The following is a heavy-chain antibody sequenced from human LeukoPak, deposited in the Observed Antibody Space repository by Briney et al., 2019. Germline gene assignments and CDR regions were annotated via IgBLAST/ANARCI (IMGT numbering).Heavy chain of an antibody. V-gene: IGHV3-23*01. D-gene: IGHD6-19*01. CDR2: ISGSGGST. Sequence: GGSLRLSCAASGFTVSNNYMSWVRQAPGKGLEWVSAISGSGGSTYYADSVKGRFTISRDNSKNTLYLQMNSLRAEDTAVYYCAKDSSGWQHIDYWGQGTLVTVSS. J-gene: IGHJ4*02. CDR1: GFTVSNNY. CDR3: AKDSSGWQHIDY.